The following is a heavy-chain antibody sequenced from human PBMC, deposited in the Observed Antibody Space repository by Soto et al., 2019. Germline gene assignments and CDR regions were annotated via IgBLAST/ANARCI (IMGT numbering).Heavy chain of an antibody. D-gene: IGHD3-16*02. J-gene: IGHJ4*02. CDR1: GGSISSGGYY. V-gene: IGHV4-31*03. CDR3: ASSRDDVTFGGVIAIDY. CDR2: IYYSGST. Sequence: SETLSLTCTVSGGSISSGGYYWSWIRQHPGKGLEWIGYIYYSGSTYYNPSLKSRVTISVDTSKNQFSLKLSSVTAADTAVYYCASSRDDVTFGGVIAIDYWGQGTLVTVS.